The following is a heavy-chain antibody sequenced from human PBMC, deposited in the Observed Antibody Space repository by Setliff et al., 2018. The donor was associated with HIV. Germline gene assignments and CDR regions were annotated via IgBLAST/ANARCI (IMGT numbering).Heavy chain of an antibody. CDR1: GFTFSSYS. CDR2: ISSGSSYI. D-gene: IGHD3-22*01. V-gene: IGHV3-21*01. Sequence: PGGSLRLSCAASGFTFSSYSMNWVRQAPGKGLEWVSSISSGSSYIYYAESVKGRFTISRDNSKNTLYLQMNSLKTAEDTAVYYCARAGVYYDSSGYCIDYWGQGTLVTVSS. J-gene: IGHJ4*02. CDR3: ARAGVYYDSSGYCIDY.